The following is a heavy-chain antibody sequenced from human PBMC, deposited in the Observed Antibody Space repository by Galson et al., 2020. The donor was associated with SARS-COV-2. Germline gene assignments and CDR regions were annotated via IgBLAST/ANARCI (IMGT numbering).Heavy chain of an antibody. CDR3: VRPSSIGYYSIWYFDV. Sequence: SETLSLTCAVSGDSVSIGYYWAWIRQPPGKGLEWIGRIYDSGTNHYNPLLKSRVTISVDPSQNQFSLKLSSVTAADTAVYYCVRPSSIGYYSIWYFDVWGRGTLVTVSS. CDR1: GDSVSIGYY. V-gene: IGHV4-38-2*01. D-gene: IGHD3-22*01. CDR2: IYDSGTN. J-gene: IGHJ2*01.